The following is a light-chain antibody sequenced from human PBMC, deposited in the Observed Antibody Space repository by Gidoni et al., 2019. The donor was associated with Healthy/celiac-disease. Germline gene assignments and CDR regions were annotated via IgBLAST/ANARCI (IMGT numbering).Light chain of an antibody. CDR2: GNS. J-gene: IGLJ1*01. CDR1: ISNIGAAYD. Sequence: QSVLTQPPSVSGAPGQRVTISCTGIISNIGAAYDLHGYQQLPGTAPKLLIYGNSNRPSGVPDRFSGSKSGTSASLAITGLQAEDEADYYCQSYDSSFYVFGTGTKVTVL. CDR3: QSYDSSFYV. V-gene: IGLV1-40*01.